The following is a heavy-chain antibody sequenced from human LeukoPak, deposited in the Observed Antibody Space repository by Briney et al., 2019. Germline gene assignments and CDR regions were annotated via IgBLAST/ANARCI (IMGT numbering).Heavy chain of an antibody. CDR2: INLNSGDT. CDR3: ARGHSTSSSFDY. Sequence: ASVKVSCKASGYTFSGYYMFWVRQAPGQGLEWMGRINLNSGDTNYAQKFQGRVTLTRDTSITTAYMELRGLISDGTAVYYCARGHSTSSSFDYWGQGTLVTVSS. D-gene: IGHD6-6*01. V-gene: IGHV1-2*02. J-gene: IGHJ4*02. CDR1: GYTFSGYY.